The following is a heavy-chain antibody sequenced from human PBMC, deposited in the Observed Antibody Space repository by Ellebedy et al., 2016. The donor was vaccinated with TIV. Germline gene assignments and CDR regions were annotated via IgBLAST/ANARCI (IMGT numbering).Heavy chain of an antibody. CDR2: IDADDSYT. CDR1: GYSFTSYC. J-gene: IGHJ4*01. D-gene: IGHD1-26*01. CDR3: ASHMGGVGALEL. V-gene: IGHV5-10-1*01. Sequence: GESLKISCQGLGYSFTSYCITCVRQMPGTGLEWMGNIDADDSYTNYSPSFQGHVSISADKSVTTAYLQWSSLKASETAMYYCASHMGGVGALELWGQGTLVTVAS.